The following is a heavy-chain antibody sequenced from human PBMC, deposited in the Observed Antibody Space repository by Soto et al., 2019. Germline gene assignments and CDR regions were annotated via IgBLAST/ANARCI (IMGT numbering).Heavy chain of an antibody. CDR2: ITSNGGNT. D-gene: IGHD3-16*01. Sequence: GGSLRLSCAASGFTFSSYAMHWVRQAPGKGLEYVSGITSNGGNTDYASSVKGRFTISRDNSKNTLYLQMGSLRAEDMAVYYCARRNPFGYCMDIWGQGTTVTASS. V-gene: IGHV3-64*01. J-gene: IGHJ6*02. CDR1: GFTFSSYA. CDR3: ARRNPFGYCMDI.